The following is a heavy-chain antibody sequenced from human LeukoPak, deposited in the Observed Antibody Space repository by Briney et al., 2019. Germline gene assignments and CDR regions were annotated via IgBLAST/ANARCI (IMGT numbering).Heavy chain of an antibody. CDR3: AMYDFWSGYQRDNWFDP. CDR1: GYTFTGYY. V-gene: IGHV1-2*02. CDR2: INPNSGGT. J-gene: IGHJ5*02. D-gene: IGHD3-3*01. Sequence: ASVKVSCEASGYTFTGYYMHWVRQAPGQGLEWMGWINPNSGGTNYAQKFQGRVTMTRDTSISTAYMELSRLRSDDTAVYYCAMYDFWSGYQRDNWFDPWGQGTLVTVSS.